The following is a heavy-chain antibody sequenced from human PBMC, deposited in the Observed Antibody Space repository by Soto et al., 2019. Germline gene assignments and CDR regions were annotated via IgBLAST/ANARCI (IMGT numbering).Heavy chain of an antibody. CDR3: ARLPNKSPQN. Sequence: EVQLVESGGGLVQPGGSLRLSCVASGLTFSSYWMHWVRQAPGKGLVWVSSISNDGSSTSYADPVKCRFTISRDNAKNTLYLQMNSLRAEDTAVYYCARLPNKSPQNWGQGTLVIVSP. J-gene: IGHJ1*01. CDR2: ISNDGSST. CDR1: GLTFSSYW. V-gene: IGHV3-74*01.